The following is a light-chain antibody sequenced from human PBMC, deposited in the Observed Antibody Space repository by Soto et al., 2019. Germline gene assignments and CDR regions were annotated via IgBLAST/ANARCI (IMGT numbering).Light chain of an antibody. CDR1: QSVISDY. CDR2: GAS. J-gene: IGKJ1*01. CDR3: QQYGTSRQT. V-gene: IGKV3-20*01. Sequence: EIVLTQSPGTLSLSPGERATLSCRASQSVISDYLAWYQQRPGQAPRLLIYGASSRATGIPDRFTGSGSGTDFTLTISRLEPEDFEVYYCQQYGTSRQTFGQGTKVDIK.